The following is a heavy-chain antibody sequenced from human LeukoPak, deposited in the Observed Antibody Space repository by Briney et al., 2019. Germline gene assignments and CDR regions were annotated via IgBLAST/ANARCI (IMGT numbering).Heavy chain of an antibody. J-gene: IGHJ6*03. CDR1: GGSISSYY. V-gene: IGHV4-59*01. CDR2: IYYSGST. Sequence: PSETLSLTRTVSGGSISSYYWSWIRQPPGKGLEWIGYIYYSGSTNYNPSLKSRVTISVDTSKNQFSLKLSSVTAADTAVYYCARGRYYYDSSGYYTGYYYYMDVWGKGTTVTVSS. CDR3: ARGRYYYDSSGYYTGYYYYMDV. D-gene: IGHD3-22*01.